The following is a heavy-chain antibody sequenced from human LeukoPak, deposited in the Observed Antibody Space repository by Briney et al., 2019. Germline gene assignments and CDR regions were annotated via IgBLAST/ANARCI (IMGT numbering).Heavy chain of an antibody. CDR1: GFSLRPHG. CDR2: INSGGDDI. J-gene: IGHJ4*02. D-gene: IGHD2-2*01. CDR3: ARDTIQPGLIDD. Sequence: PGGAPRLSCAASGFSLRPHGLKWGRQGPGEGLGWISYINSGGDDIHYAASVRGRFTISRDDAGNTLFLQLSSLRAEDTAVYYCARDTIQPGLIDDWGQGTLVTVSS. V-gene: IGHV3-21*05.